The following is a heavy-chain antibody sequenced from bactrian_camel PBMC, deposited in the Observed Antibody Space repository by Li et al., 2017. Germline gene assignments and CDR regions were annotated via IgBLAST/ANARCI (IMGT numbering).Heavy chain of an antibody. CDR2: IYTGDSST. V-gene: IGHV3S1*01. Sequence: VQLVESGGGLVQPGEFLRLSRAASGFTFGRYWQYWVRQAPGKGLEWVSLIYTGDSSTYYADSVKGRFTISKDNAKNTLYLQMTSLKPEDAAVYYCVAEMLGGSCEGYYSQGTQVTVS. CDR1: GFTFGRYW. J-gene: IGHJ4*01. D-gene: IGHD2*01.